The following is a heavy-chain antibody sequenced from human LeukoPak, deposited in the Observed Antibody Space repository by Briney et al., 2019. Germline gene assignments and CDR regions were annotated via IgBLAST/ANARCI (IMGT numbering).Heavy chain of an antibody. V-gene: IGHV3-23*01. CDR2: ISGSGSST. D-gene: IGHD1-26*01. CDR1: GFTFTSVA. CDR3: AKVLVGATISAFDM. J-gene: IGHJ3*02. Sequence: RRSLSLSCALSGFTFTSVAMGCVRHAPGKGLEWVSAISGSGSSTYYADSMKGRFTISRDNSKHTLFLQMNSLRVGDTAVYYCAKVLVGATISAFDMWGQGTMVTVSS.